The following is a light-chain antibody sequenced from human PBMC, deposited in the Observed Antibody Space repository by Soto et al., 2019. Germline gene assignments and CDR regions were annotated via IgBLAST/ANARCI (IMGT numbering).Light chain of an antibody. Sequence: QSVLTQPPSASGTPGQRVTISCSGSSSNIGSNHVYWYQQFPGMAPKLLMYRSDQRPTGVSDRFSGSKSGTSASLAISGLRSDDAADYYCSARDDILSGVVFGGGTKVTVL. V-gene: IGLV1-47*01. CDR2: RSD. J-gene: IGLJ2*01. CDR1: SSNIGSNH. CDR3: SARDDILSGVV.